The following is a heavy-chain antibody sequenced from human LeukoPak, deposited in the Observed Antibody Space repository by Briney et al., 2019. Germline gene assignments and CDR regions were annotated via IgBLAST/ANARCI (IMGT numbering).Heavy chain of an antibody. Sequence: SETLSLTSTVSAGSLSSGSYYWSWIRHPAGKGLEWIGRIYTSGSTNYNPSLKSRVTISVDTSKNQFSLKLSSVTAADTAVYYCARVSPGYYYDSSGLWGQGTLVTVSS. V-gene: IGHV4-61*02. CDR3: ARVSPGYYYDSSGL. J-gene: IGHJ4*02. D-gene: IGHD3-22*01. CDR2: IYTSGST. CDR1: AGSLSSGSYY.